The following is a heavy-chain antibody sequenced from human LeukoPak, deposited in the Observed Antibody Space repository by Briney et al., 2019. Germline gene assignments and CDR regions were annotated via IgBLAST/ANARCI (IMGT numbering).Heavy chain of an antibody. D-gene: IGHD5-24*01. CDR1: GFTFSSYT. J-gene: IGHJ4*02. Sequence: GGSPRLSCAASGFTFSSYTMNWVRQAPGKGLEWVSSISSSSYIYYADSVKCRFTISRDNAQNSLDLQMNSLRGDDTAVYYCARDRGWLQYYFYYWGQGTLVTVSS. CDR2: ISSSSYI. V-gene: IGHV3-21*01. CDR3: ARDRGWLQYYFYY.